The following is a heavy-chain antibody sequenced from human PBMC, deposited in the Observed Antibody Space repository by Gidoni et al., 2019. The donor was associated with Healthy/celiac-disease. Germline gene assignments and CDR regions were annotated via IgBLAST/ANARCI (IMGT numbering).Heavy chain of an antibody. CDR1: GFTFSSYG. J-gene: IGHJ3*02. V-gene: IGHV3-30*18. CDR3: AKVSKRWLLPDAFDI. D-gene: IGHD2-15*01. Sequence: QVQLVASGGGVVQPGRSRRLSCSASGFTFSSYGIHWVRQAPGKGLEWVAVISYDGSNKYYADSVKGRFTISRDNSKNTLYLQMNSLRAEDTAVYYCAKVSKRWLLPDAFDIWGQGTMVTVSS. CDR2: ISYDGSNK.